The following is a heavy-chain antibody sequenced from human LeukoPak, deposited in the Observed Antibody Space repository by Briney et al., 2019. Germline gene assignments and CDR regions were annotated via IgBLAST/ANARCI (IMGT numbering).Heavy chain of an antibody. Sequence: SETLSLTCAVSGVSIGSTSYYWAWIRQSPGKGLEWIANVFHSGSTNQNLSLRSRVAISVDTSKNQFSLRLTSVIGADTATYYCARHLENNEGSGSYGYFDKWGQGTLVTVSS. J-gene: IGHJ4*02. D-gene: IGHD1-26*01. V-gene: IGHV4-39*01. CDR3: ARHLENNEGSGSYGYFDK. CDR2: VFHSGST. CDR1: GVSIGSTSYY.